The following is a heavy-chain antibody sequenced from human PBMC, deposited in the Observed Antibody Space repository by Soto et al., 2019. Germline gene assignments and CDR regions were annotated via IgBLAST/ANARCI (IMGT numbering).Heavy chain of an antibody. CDR2: INPHSGDT. V-gene: IGHV1-2*02. CDR1: GYTFTDHY. J-gene: IGHJ6*02. CDR3: ARGRTVNFYGMDV. Sequence: QVQLVQSGAEVKKPGASVKVSYVASGYTFTDHYIHXVRQAPGQGLEWMGWINPHSGDTIYAQKFQGRVTLTRDTSISTAYMELSRLRSDDTAVYYCARGRTVNFYGMDVWGQGTTVTVSS. D-gene: IGHD4-17*01.